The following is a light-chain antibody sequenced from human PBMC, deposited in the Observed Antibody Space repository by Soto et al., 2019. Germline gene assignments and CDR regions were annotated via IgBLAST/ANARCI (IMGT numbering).Light chain of an antibody. V-gene: IGKV3-20*01. Sequence: EIVLTQSPGTLSLSPGERATLSCRASQSVSSSFLAWYQQKPGQAPRLLIYGASSRATGIPDRFSGSGSGTDFTLTISRLEPEAVAVYYCQQYGSSPLTFGGGNKVEIK. J-gene: IGKJ4*01. CDR3: QQYGSSPLT. CDR1: QSVSSSF. CDR2: GAS.